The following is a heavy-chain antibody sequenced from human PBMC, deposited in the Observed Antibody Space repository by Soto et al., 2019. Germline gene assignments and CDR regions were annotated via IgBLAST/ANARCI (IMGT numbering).Heavy chain of an antibody. CDR3: AMATYNWNDYYYMDV. D-gene: IGHD1-1*01. CDR1: SGSISSSNW. Sequence: SETLSLTCAVSSGSISSSNWWSWVRQPPGKGLEWIGEIYHSGSTNYNPSLKSRVTISVDKSKNQFSLKLSSVTAADTAVYYCAMATYNWNDYYYMDVWGKGTTVTVSS. J-gene: IGHJ6*03. V-gene: IGHV4-4*02. CDR2: IYHSGST.